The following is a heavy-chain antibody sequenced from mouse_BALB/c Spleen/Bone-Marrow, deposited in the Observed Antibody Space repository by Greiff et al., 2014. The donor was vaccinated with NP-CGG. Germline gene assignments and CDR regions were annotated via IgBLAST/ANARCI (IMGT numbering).Heavy chain of an antibody. Sequence: VHLVESGPGLVAPSQSLSISCTVSGFSLNIYGVHWVRQPPGKGLEWLGVIWAGGGTNYNSTLMSRLSVIKDNSKSQVFLKMNSLQTDDTAMYYCVSELGGFAYWGQGTLVTVSA. CDR2: IWAGGGT. J-gene: IGHJ3*01. V-gene: IGHV2-9*02. CDR1: GFSLNIYG. CDR3: VSELGGFAY.